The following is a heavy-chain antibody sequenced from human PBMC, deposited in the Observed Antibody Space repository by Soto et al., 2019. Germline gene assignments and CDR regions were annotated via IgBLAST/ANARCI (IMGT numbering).Heavy chain of an antibody. D-gene: IGHD5-12*01. J-gene: IGHJ4*02. V-gene: IGHV3-21*01. Sequence: GGSLRLSCAASGFTFSSYSMNWVRQAPGKGLEWVSSISSSSSYIYYADSVKGRFTISRDNTKNSLYLQMNSLRAEDTAVYYCARDPQSGYSGSGLFDYWGQGTLVTVSS. CDR2: ISSSSSYI. CDR1: GFTFSSYS. CDR3: ARDPQSGYSGSGLFDY.